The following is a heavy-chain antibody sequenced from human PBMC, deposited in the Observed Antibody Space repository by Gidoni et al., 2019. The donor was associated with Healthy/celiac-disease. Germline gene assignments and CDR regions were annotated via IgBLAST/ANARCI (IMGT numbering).Heavy chain of an antibody. V-gene: IGHV3-48*01. CDR2: ISISSSTI. J-gene: IGHJ4*02. D-gene: IGHD3-3*01. Sequence: EVQLVESGGGLVQPGGSMRLSCAASGFTFSSYSMNWVRQAPGKGLEWLSYISISSSTIYYAVSVKGRSTISRDNAKNSLYLQMNSLRAEDTAVYYCARGPITIFGVVHNWGQGTLAPSPQ. CDR1: GFTFSSYS. CDR3: ARGPITIFGVVHN.